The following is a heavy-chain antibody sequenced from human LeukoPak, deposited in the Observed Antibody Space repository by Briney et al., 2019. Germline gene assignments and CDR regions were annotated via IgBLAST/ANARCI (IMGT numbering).Heavy chain of an antibody. J-gene: IGHJ6*02. CDR2: ISSSSYI. CDR1: GFTFSSYS. CDR3: ARDARIAAAGTVLDV. V-gene: IGHV3-21*01. D-gene: IGHD6-13*01. Sequence: PGGSLRLSCAASGFTFSSYSMNWVRQAPGKGLEWVSSISSSSYIYYADSVKGRFTISRDNAKNSLYLQMNSLRAEDTAVYYCARDARIAAAGTVLDVWGQGTTVTVSS.